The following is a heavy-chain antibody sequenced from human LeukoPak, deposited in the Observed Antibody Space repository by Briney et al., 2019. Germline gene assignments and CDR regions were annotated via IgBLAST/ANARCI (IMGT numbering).Heavy chain of an antibody. D-gene: IGHD3-3*01. CDR1: GGSFSGYY. J-gene: IGHJ4*02. V-gene: IGHV4-34*01. Sequence: SETLSLTCAVYGGSFSGYYWSWIRQPPGKGLEWIGEINHSGSTNHNPSLKSRVTISVDTSKNQFSLKLSSVTAADTAVYYCARGRYYDFWSGYILDYWGQGTLVTVSS. CDR3: ARGRYYDFWSGYILDY. CDR2: INHSGST.